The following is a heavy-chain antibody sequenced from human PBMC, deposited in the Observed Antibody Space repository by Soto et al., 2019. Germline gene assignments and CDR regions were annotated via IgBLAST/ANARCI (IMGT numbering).Heavy chain of an antibody. CDR3: ARDPLLWFGESPYYFDY. Sequence: GGSLRLSCAASGFTFSSYSMNWVRQAPGKGLEWVSSISSSSSYIYYADSVKGRFTISRDNAKNSLYLQMNSLRAEDTAVYYCARDPLLWFGESPYYFDYWGQGTLVTVSS. CDR1: GFTFSSYS. CDR2: ISSSSSYI. D-gene: IGHD3-10*01. J-gene: IGHJ4*02. V-gene: IGHV3-21*01.